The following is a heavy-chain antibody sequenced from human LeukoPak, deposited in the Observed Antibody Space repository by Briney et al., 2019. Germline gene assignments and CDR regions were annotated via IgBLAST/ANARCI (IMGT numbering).Heavy chain of an antibody. D-gene: IGHD6-13*01. CDR2: ISGSSGYT. J-gene: IGHJ4*02. CDR3: AKRGTIAAAGYYFDY. CDR1: GFTFSSYA. V-gene: IGHV3-23*01. Sequence: GGSLRLSCAASGFTFSSYAMSWVRQAPGKGPEWVSAISGSSGYTYYADSVKGRFTISRDNSKNTLYLQMSSLRAEDTAVYYCAKRGTIAAAGYYFDYWGQGTLVTVSS.